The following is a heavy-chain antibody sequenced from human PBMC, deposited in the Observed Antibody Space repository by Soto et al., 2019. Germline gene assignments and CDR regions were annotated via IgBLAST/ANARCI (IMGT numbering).Heavy chain of an antibody. CDR1: GFTFSSYW. CDR2: INGDGSST. V-gene: IGHV3-74*03. CDR3: ARGGYSDYARGLYY. Sequence: EVQLVESGGGLVQPGGSLRLSCAASGFTFSSYWMNWVRQAPGTGLVWVSRINGDGSSTTYADSVKGRFAISRDNAKNKLYLQGNSLRAEDTGVYYCARGGYSDYARGLYYWGQGTLVTVSS. J-gene: IGHJ4*02. D-gene: IGHD4-17*01.